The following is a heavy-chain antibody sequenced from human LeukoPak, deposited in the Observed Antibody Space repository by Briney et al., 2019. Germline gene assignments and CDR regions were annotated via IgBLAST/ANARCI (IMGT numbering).Heavy chain of an antibody. Sequence: GRSLRLSCAASGFTFDDYAMHWVRQAPGKGLEWVSSITCNSGNIAYADSVKGRFTISRDNAKNSLYLQMNSLRPEDTAFYYCAEGGTAVDKDWYFDLWGRGTLVTVTS. D-gene: IGHD1/OR15-1a*01. CDR3: AEGGTAVDKDWYFDL. V-gene: IGHV3-9*01. J-gene: IGHJ2*01. CDR1: GFTFDDYA. CDR2: ITCNSGNI.